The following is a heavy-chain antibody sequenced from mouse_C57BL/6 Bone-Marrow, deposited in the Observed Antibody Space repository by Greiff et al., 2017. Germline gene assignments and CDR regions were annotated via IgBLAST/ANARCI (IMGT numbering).Heavy chain of an antibody. CDR3: ARALITTVVAGDY. CDR1: GYTFTSYG. J-gene: IGHJ2*01. D-gene: IGHD1-1*02. Sequence: VTLQESGAELARPGASVKLSCKASGYTFTSYGISWVKQSTGQGLEWIGEFYPRSGNTYYNEKFKGKATLTADKSSSTVYLELRRLTSEDSAVYFCARALITTVVAGDYWGQGTTLTVSS. CDR2: FYPRSGNT. V-gene: IGHV1-81*01.